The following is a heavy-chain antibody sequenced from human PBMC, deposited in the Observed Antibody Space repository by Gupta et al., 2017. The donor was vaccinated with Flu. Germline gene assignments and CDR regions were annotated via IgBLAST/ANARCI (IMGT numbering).Heavy chain of an antibody. CDR2: MAYDGGNK. CDR1: GFTFSSYP. D-gene: IGHD4-11*01. CDR3: AKILYSNPPDGFDY. Sequence: QVPLEDSGGGVVQPGKFLRLSCAASGFTFSSYPMHWVRQAPGKGQGWVALMAYDGGNKFYTDSVGGRFTISRDNSKKTLYLQMNSLRPEDTALYYCAKILYSNPPDGFDYWGQGTLVTVSP. J-gene: IGHJ4*02. V-gene: IGHV3-30*18.